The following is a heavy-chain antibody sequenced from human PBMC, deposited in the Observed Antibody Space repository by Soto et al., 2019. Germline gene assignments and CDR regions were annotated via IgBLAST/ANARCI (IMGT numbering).Heavy chain of an antibody. CDR2: VQPEGTEE. Sequence: EMQLVESGGGLVQPGGSLRLSCEASGFTFSLYWMNWVRQAPGKGLEWVANVQPEGTEENYVDSVEGRFTISRDNVKNSLYLQMTSLTADDTAVYFCARGDIIVVTAPDLWGQGTLVSVSS. V-gene: IGHV3-7*03. CDR3: ARGDIIVVTAPDL. D-gene: IGHD2-21*02. J-gene: IGHJ4*02. CDR1: GFTFSLYW.